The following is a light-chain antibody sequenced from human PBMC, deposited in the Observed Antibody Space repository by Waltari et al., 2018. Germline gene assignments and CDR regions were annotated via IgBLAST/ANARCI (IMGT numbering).Light chain of an antibody. Sequence: DIVMTQSPDSLAVSLGEGATITCKSSQTVLYIPNKKNYLAWSQQKTGHPPKLIIYWASTRESGVPDRFSGSGSETNFTLTITSLQTEDVAVYYCQQYFTRPWTFGQGTKVEIK. CDR3: QQYFTRPWT. CDR1: QTVLYIPNKKNY. J-gene: IGKJ1*01. CDR2: WAS. V-gene: IGKV4-1*01.